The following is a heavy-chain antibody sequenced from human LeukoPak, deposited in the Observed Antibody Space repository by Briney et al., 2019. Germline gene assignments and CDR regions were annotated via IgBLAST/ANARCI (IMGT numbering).Heavy chain of an antibody. Sequence: SETLSLTCTVSGDSISGRPYYWGWIRQPPGKGLEWIGSAYYNGNTYYNSSLKSRVTISLDTSKNQFSLKLNSVPAADTAVYYCARGAYFDSWGRGTLFTVSS. CDR1: GDSISGRPYY. D-gene: IGHD3-16*01. V-gene: IGHV4-39*07. CDR3: ARGAYFDS. J-gene: IGHJ4*02. CDR2: AYYNGNT.